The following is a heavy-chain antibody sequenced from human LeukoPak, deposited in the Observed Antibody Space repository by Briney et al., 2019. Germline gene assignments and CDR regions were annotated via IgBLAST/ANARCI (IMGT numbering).Heavy chain of an antibody. CDR1: GFTFSSYA. CDR3: ARTMATTDFDY. D-gene: IGHD5-24*01. V-gene: IGHV3-30-3*01. J-gene: IGHJ4*02. CDR2: ISYDGSNK. Sequence: GGSLRLSCAASGFTFSSYAMHWVRQAPGKGLEWVAVISYDGSNKYYADSVKGRFTISRDNSKNTLYLQMNSLRAEDTAVYYCARTMATTDFDYWGQGTLVTVSS.